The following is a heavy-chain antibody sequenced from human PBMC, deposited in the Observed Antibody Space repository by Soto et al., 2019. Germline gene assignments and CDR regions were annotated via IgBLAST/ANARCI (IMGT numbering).Heavy chain of an antibody. CDR2: IYYSGST. CDR3: ARGVATIGP. V-gene: IGHV4-59*01. J-gene: IGHJ5*02. CDR1: GDSISSYY. D-gene: IGHD5-12*01. Sequence: QVQLQESGPRLVKPSETLSLTCTVSGDSISSYYWSWIRQPPGKGLEWIGYIYYSGSTNYNPSLKSRVTISVDTPKNQFSPKLTSVTAADTAVYYCARGVATIGPWGQGTLVTVSS.